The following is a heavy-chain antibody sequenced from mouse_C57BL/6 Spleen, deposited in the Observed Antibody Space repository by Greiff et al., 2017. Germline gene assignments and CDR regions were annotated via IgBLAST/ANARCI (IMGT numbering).Heavy chain of an antibody. Sequence: EVKLVESGAELVKPGASVKLSCTASGFNIKDYYMHWVKQRTEQGLEWIGRIDPEDGETKYAPKFQGKATITADTSSNTAYLQLSSLTSEDTAVYYCARGIYYDYDERFAYWGQGTLVTVSA. CDR3: ARGIYYDYDERFAY. CDR1: GFNIKDYY. D-gene: IGHD2-4*01. CDR2: IDPEDGET. V-gene: IGHV14-2*01. J-gene: IGHJ3*01.